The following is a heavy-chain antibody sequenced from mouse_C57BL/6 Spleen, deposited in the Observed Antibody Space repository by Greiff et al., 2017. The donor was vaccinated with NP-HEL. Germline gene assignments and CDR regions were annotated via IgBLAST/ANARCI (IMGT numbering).Heavy chain of an antibody. Sequence: EVQLQQSGPELVKPGASVKIPCKASGYTFTDYNMDWVKQSHGKSLEWIGDINPNNGGTIYNQKFKGKATLTVDKSSSTAYMELRSLTSEDTAVYYCARECYYGSSYGYFDVWGTGTTVTVSS. CDR2: INPNNGGT. D-gene: IGHD1-1*01. CDR3: ARECYYGSSYGYFDV. CDR1: GYTFTDYN. J-gene: IGHJ1*03. V-gene: IGHV1-18*01.